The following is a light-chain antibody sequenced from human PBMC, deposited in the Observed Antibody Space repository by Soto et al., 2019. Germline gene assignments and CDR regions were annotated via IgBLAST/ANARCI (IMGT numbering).Light chain of an antibody. CDR3: CSYTTSNTRQIV. Sequence: QSVLTQPASVSGSPGQSITISCTGTSSDVGGYNYVSWYQQQPGKASKFMIYDVTNRPSGVSNCFSGSKSGNTASLTISGLQAEDEADYYCCSYTTSNTRQIVFGTGTKVTVL. V-gene: IGLV2-14*01. J-gene: IGLJ1*01. CDR1: SSDVGGYNY. CDR2: DVT.